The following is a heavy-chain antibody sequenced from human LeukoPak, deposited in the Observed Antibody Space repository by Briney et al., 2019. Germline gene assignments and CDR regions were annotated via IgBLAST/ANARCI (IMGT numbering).Heavy chain of an antibody. V-gene: IGHV3-7*05. CDR1: GFTFSSYW. J-gene: IGHJ4*02. Sequence: PGGSLRLSCAASGFTFSSYWMNWVRQAPGKGLEWVANIKQDGSEKYYVGSVKGRLTISRDNAKNSLYLQMNSLRAEDTAVYYCARSPYSYGFAFDYWGQGTLVTVSS. D-gene: IGHD5-18*01. CDR3: ARSPYSYGFAFDY. CDR2: IKQDGSEK.